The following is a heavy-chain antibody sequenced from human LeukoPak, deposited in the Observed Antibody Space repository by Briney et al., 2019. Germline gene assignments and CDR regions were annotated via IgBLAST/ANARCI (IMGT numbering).Heavy chain of an antibody. CDR3: ARDLGGIFGVVNTFDY. Sequence: ASVKVSCKASGYTFTGYYMHWVRQAPRQGLEWMGWINPNSGGTNYAQKFQGRVTMTRDTSISTAYMELSRLRSDDTAVYYCARDLGGIFGVVNTFDYWGQGTLVTVSS. V-gene: IGHV1-2*02. CDR1: GYTFTGYY. D-gene: IGHD3-3*01. J-gene: IGHJ4*02. CDR2: INPNSGGT.